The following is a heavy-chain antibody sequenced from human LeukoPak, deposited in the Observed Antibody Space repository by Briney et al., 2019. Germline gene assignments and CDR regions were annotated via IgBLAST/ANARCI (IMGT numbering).Heavy chain of an antibody. CDR1: GFTFSSYA. D-gene: IGHD3-22*01. CDR3: ARDYYYDSSGFYPPFDY. V-gene: IGHV3-30*04. Sequence: GGSLRLSCAASGFTFSSYAMHWVRQAPGKGLEWVAVISYDGSNKYNADPVKGRFTISRDNSKNTLYLQMNSLRAEDTALYYCARDYYYDSSGFYPPFDYWGQGTLVTVSS. CDR2: ISYDGSNK. J-gene: IGHJ4*02.